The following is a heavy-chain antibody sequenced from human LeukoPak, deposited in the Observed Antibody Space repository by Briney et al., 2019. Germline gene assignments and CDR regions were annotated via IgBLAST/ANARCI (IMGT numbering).Heavy chain of an antibody. CDR1: GGSFSGYY. Sequence: SETLSLTCAVYGGSFSGYYWSWIREPPGKGLEWIGEINHSGSTNYNPSLKSRVTISVDTSKNQFSLKLSSVTAADTAVYYCARVKITMIGRVTDWFDPWGQGTLVTVSS. CDR2: INHSGST. V-gene: IGHV4-34*01. CDR3: ARVKITMIGRVTDWFDP. J-gene: IGHJ5*02. D-gene: IGHD3-22*01.